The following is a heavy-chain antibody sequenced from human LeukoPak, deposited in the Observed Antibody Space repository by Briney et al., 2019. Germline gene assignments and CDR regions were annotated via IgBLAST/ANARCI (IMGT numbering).Heavy chain of an antibody. CDR3: ARDWSRGSGFDY. J-gene: IGHJ4*02. CDR2: IKQDGSEK. V-gene: IGHV3-7*03. CDR1: GFTFSSYS. Sequence: GGSLRLSCAASGFTFSSYSMNWVRQAPGKGLEWVANIKQDGSEKYYVDSVEGRFTISRDNAKNSLYLQMNSLRAEDTAVYYCARDWSRGSGFDYWGQGTLVTVSS. D-gene: IGHD3-10*01.